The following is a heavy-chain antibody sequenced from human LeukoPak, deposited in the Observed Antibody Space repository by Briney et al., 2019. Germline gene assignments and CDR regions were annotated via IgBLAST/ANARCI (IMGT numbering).Heavy chain of an antibody. D-gene: IGHD1-26*01. Sequence: PGGCLRPSFATSGLTLCNAWIGSGRQARGKGLGWVGPIKTHTDGVRTDYAAHVKGRFTISRDDSKNTLYLQMNSLKTEDTAVYYCTTDLLVGATRVDHWGQGTLVTVSS. CDR2: IKTHTDGVRT. V-gene: IGHV3-15*01. CDR1: GLTLCNAW. J-gene: IGHJ4*02. CDR3: TTDLLVGATRVDH.